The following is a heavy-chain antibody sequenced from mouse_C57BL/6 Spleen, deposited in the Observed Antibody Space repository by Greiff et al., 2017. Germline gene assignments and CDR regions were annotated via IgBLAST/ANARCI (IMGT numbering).Heavy chain of an antibody. V-gene: IGHV2-2*01. CDR3: ARNTRGYDAYYYAMDY. Sequence: VQLQQSGPGLVQPSQSLSITCTISGFSLTSYGVHWVRQSPGKGLEWLGVIWSGGSTDYNAAFISRLSISKDNSKSQVFFKMNSLQADDTAIYYCARNTRGYDAYYYAMDYWGQGTSVTVSS. J-gene: IGHJ4*01. CDR2: IWSGGST. D-gene: IGHD2-2*01. CDR1: GFSLTSYG.